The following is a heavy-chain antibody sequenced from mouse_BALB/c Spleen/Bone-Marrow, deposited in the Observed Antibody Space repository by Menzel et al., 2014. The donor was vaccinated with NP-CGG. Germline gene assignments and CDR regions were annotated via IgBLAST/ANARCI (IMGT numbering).Heavy chain of an antibody. V-gene: IGHV1-67*01. CDR3: ARDISGYVRAMDY. Sequence: VHLVESGPELVSPGVSVKISCKAFGYTFTDYAIHWVKQSHSKSLEWIGIISTYSANTNYNQKLKGKATMTVDKSSSTAYMELARLTFEDSAIYFCARDISGYVRAMDYWGQGTSVTVSS. CDR1: GYTFTDYA. J-gene: IGHJ4*01. D-gene: IGHD3-2*01. CDR2: ISTYSANT.